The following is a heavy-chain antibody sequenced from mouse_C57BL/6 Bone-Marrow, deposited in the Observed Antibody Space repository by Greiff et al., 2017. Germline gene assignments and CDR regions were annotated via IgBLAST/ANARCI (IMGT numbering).Heavy chain of an antibody. CDR2: IWRGGST. J-gene: IGHJ1*03. CDR3: AKNYYGPNWDFDV. D-gene: IGHD1-1*01. Sequence: VQLQQSGPGLVQPSQSLSITCTVSGFSLTSYGVHWVRQSPGKGLEWLGVIWRGGSTDYNAAFMSRLSITKDNSKSQVFFKMNSLQADDTAIYDGAKNYYGPNWDFDVWGTGTTVTVSS. CDR1: GFSLTSYG. V-gene: IGHV2-5*01.